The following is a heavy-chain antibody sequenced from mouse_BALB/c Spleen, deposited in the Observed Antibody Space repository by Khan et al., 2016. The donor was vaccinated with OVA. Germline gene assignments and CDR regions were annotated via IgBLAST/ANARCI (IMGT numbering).Heavy chain of an antibody. J-gene: IGHJ3*01. D-gene: IGHD2-14*01. CDR1: GFTFSDYY. CDR3: ARGGYGAFDY. V-gene: IGHV5-4*02. CDR2: ISDGGSYI. Sequence: EVELVESGGGLVKPGGSLKLSCAASGFTFSDYYMYWVRQSPEKRLEWVATISDGGSYIYYPDSVKGRFTIYRDTAKTNLYMQIRSLPSEDTAMYYYARGGYGAFDYWGQGTLVTVSA.